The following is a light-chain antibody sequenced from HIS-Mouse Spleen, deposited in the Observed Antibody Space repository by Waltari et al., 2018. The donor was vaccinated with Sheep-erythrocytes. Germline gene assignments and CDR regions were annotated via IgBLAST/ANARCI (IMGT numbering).Light chain of an antibody. CDR3: KRYKSSSWT. V-gene: IGKV1-5*03. CDR1: QSISSW. CDR2: TAS. Sequence: DIQMTRSPSTLSASGGDSVTITCRASQSISSWLAWYQQKPGNAPKLLIYTASSLESGVPSRFSGRGSGQEVTLTFSWLQPDDFATYYCKRYKSSSWTCGPRTKVEIK. J-gene: IGKJ1*01.